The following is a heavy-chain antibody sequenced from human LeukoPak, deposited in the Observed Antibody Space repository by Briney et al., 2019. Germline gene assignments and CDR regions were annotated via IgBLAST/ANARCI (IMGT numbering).Heavy chain of an antibody. CDR3: ATRYYFGY. Sequence: GGSLRLSCAASGFTFSNYAMGWVRQAPGKGLEWVSAISDNGGRSFYADSVKGRFTISRDNSKNTLYLQMNSLRAEDTAVYYCATRYYFGYWGQGALVTVSS. V-gene: IGHV3-23*01. CDR2: ISDNGGRS. J-gene: IGHJ4*02. CDR1: GFTFSNYA.